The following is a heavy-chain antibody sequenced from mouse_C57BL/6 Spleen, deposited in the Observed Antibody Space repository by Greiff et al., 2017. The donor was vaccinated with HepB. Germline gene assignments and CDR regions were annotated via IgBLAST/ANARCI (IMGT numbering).Heavy chain of an antibody. CDR1: GFTFTDYY. D-gene: IGHD1-1*01. CDR2: IRNKANGYTT. Sequence: EVKLQESGGGLVQPGGSLSLSCAASGFTFTDYYMSWVRQPPGKALEWLGFIRNKANGYTTEYSASVKGRFTISRDNSQSILYLQMNALRAEDSATYYCARSYGGFDYWGQGTTLTVSS. V-gene: IGHV7-3*01. J-gene: IGHJ2*01. CDR3: ARSYGGFDY.